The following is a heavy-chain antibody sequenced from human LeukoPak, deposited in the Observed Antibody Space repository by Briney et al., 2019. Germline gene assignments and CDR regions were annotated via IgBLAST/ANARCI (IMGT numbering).Heavy chain of an antibody. CDR2: IYPGDSDT. Sequence: GESLKISCMVSGYRFSDYWIGWVRQMPGKGLEWMGIIYPGDSDTRYSPSFQGQVTISADKSISSAYLQWSSLKASDTAMYYCARQNSMGTIGYWGQGTLVTVSS. J-gene: IGHJ4*02. V-gene: IGHV5-51*01. CDR1: GYRFSDYW. CDR3: ARQNSMGTIGY. D-gene: IGHD5-18*01.